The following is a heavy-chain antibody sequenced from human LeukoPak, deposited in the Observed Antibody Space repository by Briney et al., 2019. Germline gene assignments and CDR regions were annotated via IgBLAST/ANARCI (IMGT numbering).Heavy chain of an antibody. V-gene: IGHV3-15*01. D-gene: IGHD4-17*01. J-gene: IGHJ4*02. CDR1: GFTFSNAW. CDR2: IKSKTDGGTT. CDR3: TSTVTTGGY. Sequence: GGSLRLSCAASGFTFSNAWMSWVRQAPGKGLEWDGRIKSKTDGGTTDYAAPVKGRFTISRDDSKNTLYLQMNSLKTEDTAVYYCTSTVTTGGYWGQGTLVTVSS.